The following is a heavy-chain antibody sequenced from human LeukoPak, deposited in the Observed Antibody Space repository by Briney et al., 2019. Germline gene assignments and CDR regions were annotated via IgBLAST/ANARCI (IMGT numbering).Heavy chain of an antibody. CDR2: INWNGGNT. CDR3: ARGQDIAVVPAAFAF. J-gene: IGHJ4*02. Sequence: GSLRLSCAASGFTFDDYGMTWVRQAPGKGLEWVSGINWNGGNTGYADSVKGRFTISRDNAKNSLYLQMNSLRAEDTALYYCARGQDIAVVPAAFAFWRQGTLVTVSS. D-gene: IGHD2-2*01. V-gene: IGHV3-20*04. CDR1: GFTFDDYG.